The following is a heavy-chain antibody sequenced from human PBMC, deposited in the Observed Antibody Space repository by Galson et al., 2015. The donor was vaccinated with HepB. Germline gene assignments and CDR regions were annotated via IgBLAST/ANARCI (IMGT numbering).Heavy chain of an antibody. CDR2: IYWDDDK. D-gene: IGHD3-22*01. CDR1: GFSLSTSGVG. V-gene: IGHV2-5*02. J-gene: IGHJ3*02. CDR3: AHTKTYYYDSSGYQNLERAFDI. Sequence: PALVKPTQTLTLTCTFSGFSLSTSGVGVGWIRQPPGKALEWLALIYWDDDKRYSPSLKSRLTITKDTSKHQVVLTMTNMDPVDTATYYCAHTKTYYYDSSGYQNLERAFDIWGQGTMVTVSS.